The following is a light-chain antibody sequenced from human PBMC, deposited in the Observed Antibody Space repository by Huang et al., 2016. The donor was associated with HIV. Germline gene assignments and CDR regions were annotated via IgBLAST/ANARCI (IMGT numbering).Light chain of an antibody. CDR1: QSLLHSNGYNY. J-gene: IGKJ1*01. CDR3: MQTLHTPRT. CDR2: LGS. Sequence: DIVMTQSPLSLPVTPGEPASISCRSSQSLLHSNGYNYLDWYLQKPGQSPQLLIYLGSNRASGVPDRFSGSGSGADCTLKISRVEAEDVGIYYCMQTLHTPRTFGQGTKVEIK. V-gene: IGKV2-28*01.